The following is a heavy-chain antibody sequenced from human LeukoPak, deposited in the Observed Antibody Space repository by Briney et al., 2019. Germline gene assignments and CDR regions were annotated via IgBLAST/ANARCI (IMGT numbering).Heavy chain of an antibody. CDR3: ARGGALADDNWFDP. CDR2: INHSGST. CDR1: GGSFSGYY. D-gene: IGHD1-26*01. Sequence: PSETLSLTCAVYGGSFSGYYWSWICQPPGKGLEWIGEINHSGSTNYNPSLKSRVTISVDTSKNQFSLKLSSVTAADTAVYYCARGGALADDNWFDPWGQGTLVTVSS. V-gene: IGHV4-34*01. J-gene: IGHJ5*02.